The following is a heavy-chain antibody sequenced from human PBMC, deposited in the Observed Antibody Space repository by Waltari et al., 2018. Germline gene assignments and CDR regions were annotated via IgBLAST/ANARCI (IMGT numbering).Heavy chain of an antibody. V-gene: IGHV4-34*01. CDR2: INHSGST. CDR3: ARGDYDFWSGLRGAYYYGMDV. CDR1: GGSFSGYY. D-gene: IGHD3-3*01. J-gene: IGHJ6*02. Sequence: QVQLQQWGAGLLKPSETLSLTCAVYGGSFSGYYWSWIRQPPGKGLEWIGEINHSGSTTYTPSLKSRVTRSVDTSKNQFSLKLSSVTAADTAVYYCARGDYDFWSGLRGAYYYGMDVWGQGTTVTVSS.